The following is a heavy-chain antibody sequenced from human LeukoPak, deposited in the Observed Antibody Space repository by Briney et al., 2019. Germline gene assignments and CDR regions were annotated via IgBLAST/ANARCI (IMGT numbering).Heavy chain of an antibody. D-gene: IGHD5-12*01. CDR2: INHSGST. Sequence: PSETLSLTCAVYGGSFSGYYWSWIRQPPGKGLEWIGEINHSGSTNYNPSLKSRVTISVDTSKNQFSLKLSSVTAADTAVYYCARGGYSGYDFAYWGQGTLVTVSS. CDR1: GGSFSGYY. V-gene: IGHV4-34*01. J-gene: IGHJ4*02. CDR3: ARGGYSGYDFAY.